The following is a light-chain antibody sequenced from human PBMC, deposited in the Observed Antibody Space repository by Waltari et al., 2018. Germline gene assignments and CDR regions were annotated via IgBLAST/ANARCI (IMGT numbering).Light chain of an antibody. V-gene: IGLV1-47*02. J-gene: IGLJ2*01. Sequence: QSVLTQPPSASGPPGQSVTISRSGSTSNNGRHDVYWSQQPPETAPKPPIYSNEQRSAGVPVRFSGSKSGTSASLAISGRRSEDEADYYCAAWDDSLSGRVIFGGGTKVTVL. CDR3: AAWDDSLSGRVI. CDR2: SNE. CDR1: TSNNGRHD.